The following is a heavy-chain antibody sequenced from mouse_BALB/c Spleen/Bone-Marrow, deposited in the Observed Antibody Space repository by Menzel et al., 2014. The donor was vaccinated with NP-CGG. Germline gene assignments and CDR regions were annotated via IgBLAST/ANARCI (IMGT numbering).Heavy chain of an antibody. J-gene: IGHJ3*01. CDR3: ARDLAY. V-gene: IGHV5-6-3*01. Sequence: EVKLEESGGGLVQPGGSLKLSCAASGFTFSSYGMSWVCQTPDKRLELVATINSNGGSTCYPDSVKGRFTISRDNAKNTLYLQMSSLKSGDTPMYYCARDLAYWGQGTLVTIST. CDR2: INSNGGST. CDR1: GFTFSSYG.